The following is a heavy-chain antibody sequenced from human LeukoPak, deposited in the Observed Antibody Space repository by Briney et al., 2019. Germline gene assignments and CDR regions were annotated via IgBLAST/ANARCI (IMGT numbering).Heavy chain of an antibody. J-gene: IGHJ6*03. CDR1: KYTLKNYE. Sequence: ASVKVSCKASKYTLKNYEIIWVRQASGRGLEWVGWMDPKTGNTGSALTFQGRVIMTRNTSISTIYMELTSLRSDDTAIYYCARGLQGYYYYYMDAWGEGTTVTVSS. CDR2: MDPKTGNT. V-gene: IGHV1-8*01. CDR3: ARGLQGYYYYYMDA.